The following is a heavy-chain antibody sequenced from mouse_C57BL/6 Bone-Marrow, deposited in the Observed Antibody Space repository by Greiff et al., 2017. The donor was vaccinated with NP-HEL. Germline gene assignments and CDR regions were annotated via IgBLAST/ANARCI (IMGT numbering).Heavy chain of an antibody. J-gene: IGHJ2*01. CDR2: IYPGDGDT. V-gene: IGHV1-80*01. Sequence: QVQLQQSGAELVKPGASVKISCKASGYAFSSYWMNWVKQRPGQGLEWIGQIYPGDGDTNYNGKFKGKATLTADKSSSTGYMQLRSLTSKDSAVYFCARYYGSSYYFDYWGQGNTLTVSS. CDR3: ARYYGSSYYFDY. D-gene: IGHD1-1*01. CDR1: GYAFSSYW.